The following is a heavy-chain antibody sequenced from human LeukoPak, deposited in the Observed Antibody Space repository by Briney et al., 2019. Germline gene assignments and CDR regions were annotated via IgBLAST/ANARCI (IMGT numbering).Heavy chain of an antibody. D-gene: IGHD6-19*01. Sequence: ASVKVSCKASGYTFTGYYMHWVRQAPGQGLEWMGWINPNSGGTNYAQKFQGRVTMTRDTSISTAYMELSRLRSDDTAVYYRARGAYSSGWYRFDYWGQGTLVTVSS. CDR1: GYTFTGYY. CDR2: INPNSGGT. J-gene: IGHJ4*02. CDR3: ARGAYSSGWYRFDY. V-gene: IGHV1-2*02.